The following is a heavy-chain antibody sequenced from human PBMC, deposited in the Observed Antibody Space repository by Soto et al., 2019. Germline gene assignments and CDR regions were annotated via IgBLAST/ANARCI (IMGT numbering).Heavy chain of an antibody. CDR2: INPSGGST. V-gene: IGHV1-46*01. J-gene: IGHJ6*02. Sequence: ASVKVSCKASGYTVTSHYMHCVRQAPGQGLEWMGIINPSGGSTSYAQKFQGRVTMTRDTSTSTVYMELSSLRSEDTAVYYCASLDEAHYYGMDVWGQGTTVTVSS. D-gene: IGHD1-1*01. CDR3: ASLDEAHYYGMDV. CDR1: GYTVTSHY.